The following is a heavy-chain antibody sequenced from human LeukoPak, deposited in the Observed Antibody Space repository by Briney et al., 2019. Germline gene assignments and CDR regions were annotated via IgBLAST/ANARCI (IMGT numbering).Heavy chain of an antibody. V-gene: IGHV3-30*18. J-gene: IGHJ6*03. D-gene: IGHD6-25*01. CDR3: AKDRYPGYSSGSHYYYMDV. CDR2: ISYDGSNK. Sequence: PGGALRLSCAASGFTFSRSWMTWVRQAPGKGLEWVAVISYDGSNKYYADSVKGRFTISRDNSKNTLYLQMNSLRAEDTAVYYCAKDRYPGYSSGSHYYYMDVWGKGTTVTVSS. CDR1: GFTFSRSW.